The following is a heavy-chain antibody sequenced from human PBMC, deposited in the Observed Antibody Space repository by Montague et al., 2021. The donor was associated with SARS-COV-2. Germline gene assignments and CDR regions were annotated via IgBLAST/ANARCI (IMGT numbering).Heavy chain of an antibody. Sequence: SETLSLTCSVSGNSLSNSRYFWGWIRQPPRKGLEWIGSFYFCGKFLYNSSLESRVTISVDTSKNQFSLQLSSVTASDTAVYYCARHSGGSEVAGLDYWGQGILVTVSS. V-gene: IGHV4-39*01. CDR3: ARHSGGSEVAGLDY. CDR1: GNSLSNSRYF. J-gene: IGHJ4*02. D-gene: IGHD6-19*01. CDR2: FYFCGKF.